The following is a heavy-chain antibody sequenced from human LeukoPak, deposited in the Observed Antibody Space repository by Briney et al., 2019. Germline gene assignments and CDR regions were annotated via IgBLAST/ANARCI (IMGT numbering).Heavy chain of an antibody. CDR3: AKSVLQRILVFDY. CDR1: GGTFSSYA. V-gene: IGHV1-69*13. D-gene: IGHD2/OR15-2a*01. J-gene: IGHJ4*02. Sequence: ASVKVSCKASGGTFSSYAISWVRQAPGQGLEWMGGITPIFGTANYAQKFQGRVTITADESTSTAYMELSSLRAEDTAVYYCAKSVLQRILVFDYWGQGTLVTVSS. CDR2: ITPIFGTA.